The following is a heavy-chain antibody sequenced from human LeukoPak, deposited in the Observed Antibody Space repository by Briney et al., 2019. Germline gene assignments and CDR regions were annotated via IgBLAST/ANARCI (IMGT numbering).Heavy chain of an antibody. D-gene: IGHD2-21*02. J-gene: IGHJ4*02. CDR3: AREAQHGDFYMPFDY. CDR1: GFTFGDYA. Sequence: SGGSLRLSCSASGFTFGDYAMSWFRRAPGKRLEWVSFIRSKAYGETTVYAAPVRGRFTISRDDSKGIAYLQINSLKIEDTAVYYCAREAQHGDFYMPFDYWGQGTLITVSS. V-gene: IGHV3-49*03. CDR2: IRSKAYGETT.